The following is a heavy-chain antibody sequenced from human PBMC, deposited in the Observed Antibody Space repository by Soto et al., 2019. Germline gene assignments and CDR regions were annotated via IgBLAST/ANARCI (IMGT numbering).Heavy chain of an antibody. J-gene: IGHJ3*02. Sequence: WGSLRLSCAASGFTFSSYAMHWGRQAPGKGLEWVAVISYDGSNKYYADSVKGRFTISRDNSKNTLYLQMNSLRAEDTAVYYCARRLLFEDDAFDIWGQGTMVTVS. CDR1: GFTFSSYA. D-gene: IGHD2-21*02. CDR3: ARRLLFEDDAFDI. CDR2: ISYDGSNK. V-gene: IGHV3-30-3*01.